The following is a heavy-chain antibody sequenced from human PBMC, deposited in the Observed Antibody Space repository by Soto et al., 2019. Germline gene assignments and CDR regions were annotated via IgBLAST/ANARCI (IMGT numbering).Heavy chain of an antibody. CDR2: IAWNSGIV. D-gene: IGHD4-4*01. J-gene: IGHJ4*02. V-gene: IGHV3-9*01. Sequence: PGGSLRLSGAASGFTFDDYAMHWVRQAPGKGLEWVSGIAWNSGIVGYADSVEGRFTISRDNAKNSLYLQMNNLRAEDTALYYCAKDLYNNYGYYFDSWAREPWSPSPQ. CDR1: GFTFDDYA. CDR3: AKDLYNNYGYYFDS.